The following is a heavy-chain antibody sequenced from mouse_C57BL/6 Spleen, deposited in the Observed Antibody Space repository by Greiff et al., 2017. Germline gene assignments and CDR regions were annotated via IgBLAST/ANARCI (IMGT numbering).Heavy chain of an antibody. CDR3: ARTGTSYYAMDY. V-gene: IGHV1-52*01. J-gene: IGHJ4*01. CDR1: GYTFTSYW. D-gene: IGHD3-3*01. Sequence: QVQLQQPGAELVRPGSSVKLSCKASGYTFTSYWMHWVKQRPIQGLEWIGNIDPSDSETHYNQKFKDKATLTVDKSSSTAYMQSSSLTSEDSAVYHCARTGTSYYAMDYWGQGTSVTVSS. CDR2: IDPSDSET.